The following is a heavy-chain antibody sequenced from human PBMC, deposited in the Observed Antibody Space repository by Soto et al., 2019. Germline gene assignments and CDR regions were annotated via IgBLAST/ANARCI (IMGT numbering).Heavy chain of an antibody. D-gene: IGHD6-13*01. J-gene: IGHJ5*02. Sequence: DGQLLESGGGLGQSGGSLRLSCVGSGFTFINYALSWVRQAPGKGLEWVSGISASGGSTHYADSVRGRFAISRDNSKNTVYLQMNSLRAEDTAVYYCAKDLVAAAASWGQGTLVTVSS. CDR2: ISASGGST. CDR3: AKDLVAAAAS. CDR1: GFTFINYA. V-gene: IGHV3-23*01.